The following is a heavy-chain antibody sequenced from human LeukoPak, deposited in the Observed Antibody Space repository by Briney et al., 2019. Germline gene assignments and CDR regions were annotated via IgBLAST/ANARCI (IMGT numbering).Heavy chain of an antibody. CDR2: LSHAGNT. D-gene: IGHD2-2*01. J-gene: IGHJ4*02. CDR3: ARHNAPRRVGFDF. Sequence: KASETLSLTCSVSGDSVRSDFYYWGWIRQPPGKGLEWVACLSHAGNTWYNPSLESRLSISVDTSKSQFSLKFSSVTAADTALYWCARHNAPRRVGFDFWGQGILVTVSS. CDR1: GDSVRSDFYY. V-gene: IGHV4-39*01.